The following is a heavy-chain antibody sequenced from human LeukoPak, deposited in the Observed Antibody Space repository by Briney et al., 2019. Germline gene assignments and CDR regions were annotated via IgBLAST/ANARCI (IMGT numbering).Heavy chain of an antibody. V-gene: IGHV1-2*02. CDR3: ARARIIGLAAFDI. D-gene: IGHD2/OR15-2a*01. CDR2: INPNSGGT. Sequence: AASVKVSCKASGYTFTGYYMHWVRQAPGQGLEWIGWINPNSGGTNYAQKFQGRVTMTRDTSISTAYMELSRLRSDDTAVYYCARARIIGLAAFDIWGQGTMVTVSS. J-gene: IGHJ3*02. CDR1: GYTFTGYY.